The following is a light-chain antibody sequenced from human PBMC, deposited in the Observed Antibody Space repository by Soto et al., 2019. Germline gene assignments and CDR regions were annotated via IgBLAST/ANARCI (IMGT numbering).Light chain of an antibody. J-gene: IGKJ5*01. CDR2: DAS. Sequence: DIQMTQSPSTLSASVGDRVTVTCRASQTIGSWLAWYQQKPGRAPKLLIFDASSLESGVPSRFSGNGSGTEFTLTISGLQPDDFASYYCQQYNTARPTFGQGTRLEIK. V-gene: IGKV1-5*01. CDR3: QQYNTARPT. CDR1: QTIGSW.